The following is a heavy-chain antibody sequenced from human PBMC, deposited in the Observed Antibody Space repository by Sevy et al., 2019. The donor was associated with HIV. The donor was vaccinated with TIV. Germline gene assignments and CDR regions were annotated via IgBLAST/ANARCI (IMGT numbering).Heavy chain of an antibody. Sequence: ASVKVSCKACGYSFTNFAIHWVRQAPGQGLQWMGWINADNGHAKYSQNFQGRVTITKDSSANTAYMELRSLRFEDTALYYCARGLTLNWFDTWGQGTLVTVSS. V-gene: IGHV1-3*01. CDR1: GYSFTNFA. CDR2: INADNGHA. D-gene: IGHD3-22*01. J-gene: IGHJ5*02. CDR3: ARGLTLNWFDT.